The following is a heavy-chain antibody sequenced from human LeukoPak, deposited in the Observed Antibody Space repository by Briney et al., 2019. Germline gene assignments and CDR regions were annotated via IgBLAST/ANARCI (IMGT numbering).Heavy chain of an antibody. CDR3: ARDSPGDIVATIYGY. J-gene: IGHJ4*02. CDR2: IIPIFGTA. Sequence: GASVKVSCKASGYTFTGYYMHWVRQAPGQGLEWMGGIIPIFGTANYAQKFQGRVTITADKSTSTAYMELSSLRSEDTAVYYCARDSPGDIVATIYGYWGQGTLVTVSS. D-gene: IGHD5-12*01. CDR1: GYTFTGYY. V-gene: IGHV1-69*06.